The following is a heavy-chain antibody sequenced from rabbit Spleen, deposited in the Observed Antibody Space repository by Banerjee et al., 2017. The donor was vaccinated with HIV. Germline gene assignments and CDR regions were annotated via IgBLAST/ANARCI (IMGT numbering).Heavy chain of an antibody. CDR1: GFTISSSYW. Sequence: HVQLGECGGGLVQPEGYLTLTCKASGFTISSSYWICWVRQAPGKGLEWIACISTGTWYATWAKGRFTISKTSSTTVTLQMTRLTDADTAAYFCARGGYSGSYGDYPGGFDPWGQGTLVTVS. CDR2: ISTGT. V-gene: IGHV1S45*01. J-gene: IGHJ2*01. D-gene: IGHD2-1*01. CDR3: ARGGYSGSYGDYPGGFDP.